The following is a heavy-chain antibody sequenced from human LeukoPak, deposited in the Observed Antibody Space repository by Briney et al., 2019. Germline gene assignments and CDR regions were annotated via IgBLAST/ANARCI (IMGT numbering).Heavy chain of an antibody. D-gene: IGHD3-3*01. V-gene: IGHV3-66*01. CDR3: ARVTIFGVGLGY. J-gene: IGHJ4*01. Sequence: GGSLRLSCAASGFTVSSNYMSWVRQAPGKGLEWVSVIYTVSTTNYADSVKGRFTISRDNSKNMVYLQMNSLRAEDTAVYYCARVTIFGVGLGYWGHGILVTVSS. CDR1: GFTVSSNY. CDR2: IYTVSTT.